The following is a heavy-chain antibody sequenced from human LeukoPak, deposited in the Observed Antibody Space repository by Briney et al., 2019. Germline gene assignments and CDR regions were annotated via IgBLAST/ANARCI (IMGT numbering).Heavy chain of an antibody. CDR2: IYHIGST. J-gene: IGHJ4*02. D-gene: IGHD3-22*01. V-gene: IGHV4-38-2*02. Sequence: SETLSLTCTVSGYSISSGYYWGWIRQPPGKGLEWIGSIYHIGSTYYNPSLKSRVTISVDTSKNQFSLKLSSVTAADTAVYYCAREGDSSGYLMSDYWGQGTLVTVSS. CDR1: GYSISSGYY. CDR3: AREGDSSGYLMSDY.